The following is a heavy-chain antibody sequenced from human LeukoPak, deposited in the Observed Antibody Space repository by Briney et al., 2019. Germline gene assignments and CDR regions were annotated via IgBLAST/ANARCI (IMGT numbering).Heavy chain of an antibody. CDR2: INPNSGGT. D-gene: IGHD2-2*01. CDR3: ARGIVVVPAASYPPNYMDV. V-gene: IGHV1-2*02. CDR1: GYTFTGYY. J-gene: IGHJ6*03. Sequence: GASVKVSCKASGYTFTGYYMHWVRQAPGQGLEWMGWINPNSGGTNYAQKFQGRVTMTRDTSISTAYMELSRLRSDDTAVYYCARGIVVVPAASYPPNYMDVWGKGTTVTVSS.